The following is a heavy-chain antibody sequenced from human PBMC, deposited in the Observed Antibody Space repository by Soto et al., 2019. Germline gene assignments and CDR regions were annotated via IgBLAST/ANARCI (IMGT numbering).Heavy chain of an antibody. J-gene: IGHJ4*02. V-gene: IGHV3-21*01. CDR3: ARESEDLTSNFDY. CDR2: ISSTTNYI. CDR1: GFTFTRYS. Sequence: LRLSCAASGFTFTRYSMNWVRQAPGKGLEWVSSISSTTNYIYYADSMKGRFTVSRDNAKDSVYLEMNSLSAEDTAVYYCARESEDLTSNFDYWGQGTLVTVSS.